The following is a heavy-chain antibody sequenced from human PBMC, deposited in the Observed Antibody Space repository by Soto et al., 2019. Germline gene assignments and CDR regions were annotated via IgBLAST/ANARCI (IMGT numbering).Heavy chain of an antibody. V-gene: IGHV3-30*18. CDR1: GFTFSSYG. J-gene: IGHJ6*02. CDR2: ISYDGSNK. CDR3: AKWDF. D-gene: IGHD1-26*01. Sequence: QVQLVESGGGVVQPGRSLTLSCAASGFTFSSYGMHWVRQAPGKGLEWVAVISYDGSNKYYADSVKGRFTISRDNYKNTLYLQMNSLRADDTAVYYCAKWDFWGQGTTVTVSS.